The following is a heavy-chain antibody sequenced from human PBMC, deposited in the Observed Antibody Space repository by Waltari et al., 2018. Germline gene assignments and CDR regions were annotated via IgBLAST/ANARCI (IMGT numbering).Heavy chain of an antibody. V-gene: IGHV1-2*02. D-gene: IGHD5-18*01. CDR1: GYSFSDKY. CDR3: ALEQRDAVAYFDY. J-gene: IGHJ4*02. CDR2: FNPNTGVT. Sequence: QVQLVQSGAEVKKPGASVHVSCKASGYSFSDKYIHWVRQAPGQGLEWMGWFNPNTGVTKFAQKFQGRVTMTSNTSMRTAHMELSRLRFDDTAVYYCALEQRDAVAYFDYWGQGTLVTVSS.